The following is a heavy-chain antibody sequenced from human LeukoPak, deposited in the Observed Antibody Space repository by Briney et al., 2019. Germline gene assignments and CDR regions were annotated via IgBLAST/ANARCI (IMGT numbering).Heavy chain of an antibody. CDR3: ARVDIPNWFDP. J-gene: IGHJ5*02. D-gene: IGHD3-9*01. CDR2: IYTSGST. Sequence: SETLSLTCTVSGSIRGYYWSWIRQPPGKGLEWIGYIYTSGSTNYNPSLENRVTISVDTSKNQFSLDLSSVTAADTAVYYCARVDIPNWFDPWGQGTLVTVSS. CDR1: GSIRGYY. V-gene: IGHV4-4*09.